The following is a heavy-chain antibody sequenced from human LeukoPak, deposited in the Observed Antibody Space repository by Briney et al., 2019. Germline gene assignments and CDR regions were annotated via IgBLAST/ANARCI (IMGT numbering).Heavy chain of an antibody. V-gene: IGHV3-30*18. D-gene: IGHD6-13*01. J-gene: IGHJ6*02. CDR1: GFTFSSYG. CDR3: AKDVSSWYDFGYYYYGMDV. Sequence: PGGSLRLSCAPSGFTFSSYGMHWVRQAPGKGLEWVAVITYDGSNKYYADSVKGRFTISRDNSKNTLYLQMNSLRAEDTAVYYCAKDVSSWYDFGYYYYGMDVWGQGTTVTVSS. CDR2: ITYDGSNK.